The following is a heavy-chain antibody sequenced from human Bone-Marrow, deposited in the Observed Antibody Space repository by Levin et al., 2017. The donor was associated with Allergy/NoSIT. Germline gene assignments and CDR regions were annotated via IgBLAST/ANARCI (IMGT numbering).Heavy chain of an antibody. Sequence: GGSLRLSCAASGFTFDDYAMHWVRQAPGKGLEWVSGISWNSGSIGYADSVKGRFTISRDNAKNSLYLQMNSLRAEDTALYYCAKGGTWIQLWLLFSYYDSSGYYYGDYWGQGTLVTVSS. CDR1: GFTFDDYA. J-gene: IGHJ4*02. D-gene: IGHD3-22*01. CDR3: AKGGTWIQLWLLFSYYDSSGYYYGDY. CDR2: ISWNSGSI. V-gene: IGHV3-9*01.